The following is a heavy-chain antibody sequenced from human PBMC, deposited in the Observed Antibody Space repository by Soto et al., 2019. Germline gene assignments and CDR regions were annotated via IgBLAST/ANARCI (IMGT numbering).Heavy chain of an antibody. CDR2: IYYSGST. D-gene: IGHD3-22*01. Sequence: PSETLSLTCTFSGCSISSYYWGWIRQPPGKGLEWIGYIYYSGSTNYNPSLKSRVTISVDTSKNQFSLKLSSVTAADTAVYYCARGGSYDSSGYYPIGWFDPWGQGTLVTVSS. CDR1: GCSISSYY. V-gene: IGHV4-59*01. J-gene: IGHJ5*02. CDR3: ARGGSYDSSGYYPIGWFDP.